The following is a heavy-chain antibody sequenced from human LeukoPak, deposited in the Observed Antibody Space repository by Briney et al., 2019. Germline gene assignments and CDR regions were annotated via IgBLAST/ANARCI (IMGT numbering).Heavy chain of an antibody. J-gene: IGHJ5*02. CDR2: LNPNSGGT. CDR1: GYTFTGYY. Sequence: GASVEVSCKASGYTFTGYYMHWVRQAPGQGLEWMGWLNPNSGGTNYAQKFQGRVTMTRDTSISTAYMELSRLRSDDTAVYYCAREGPSPAAMRYNWFDPWGQGTLVTVSS. D-gene: IGHD2-2*01. CDR3: AREGPSPAAMRYNWFDP. V-gene: IGHV1-2*02.